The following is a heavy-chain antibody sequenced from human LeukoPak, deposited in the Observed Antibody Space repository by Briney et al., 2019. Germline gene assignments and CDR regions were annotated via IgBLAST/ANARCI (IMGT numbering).Heavy chain of an antibody. CDR1: GFTFSSYG. J-gene: IGHJ4*02. CDR3: AASTGYCSGGSCYSGDY. V-gene: IGHV3-33*01. CDR2: IWYDGSNK. D-gene: IGHD2-15*01. Sequence: GGSLRLSCAASGFTFSSYGMHWVRQAPGKGLEWVAVIWYDGSNKYYADSVKGRFTISRDNSKNTLYLQMNSLRSEDTAVYYCAASTGYCSGGSCYSGDYWGQGTLVTVSS.